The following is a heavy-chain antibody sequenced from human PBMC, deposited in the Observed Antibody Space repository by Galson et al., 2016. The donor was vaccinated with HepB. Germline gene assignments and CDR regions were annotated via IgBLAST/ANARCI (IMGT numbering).Heavy chain of an antibody. CDR2: ISYNGRKK. Sequence: SLRLSCAASGFTFNTFAIHWVRQVPGKGLEWVGVISYNGRKKYLAASVKGRYSVSRDNSKNTAYLQMNSLRIDETAVYYCTREEGGYSDYDGNWFEFWGQGTLVTVSS. CDR3: TREEGGYSDYDGNWFEF. J-gene: IGHJ5*01. D-gene: IGHD4-11*01. CDR1: GFTFNTFA. V-gene: IGHV3-30*03.